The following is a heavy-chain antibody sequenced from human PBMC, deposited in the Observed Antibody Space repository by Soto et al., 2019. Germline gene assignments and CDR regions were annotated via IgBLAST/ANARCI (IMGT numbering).Heavy chain of an antibody. CDR2: INPVGGST. CDR1: GYTFTSYY. J-gene: IGHJ1*01. D-gene: IGHD5-18*01. Sequence: ASVEVSCKASGYTFTSYYMHWVRQAPGQGLEWMGIINPVGGSTTYAQKFQGRVTVTRDTSTSTVYMDLSSLRSEDTAVYYCARDPRGYTYGYFQDWGQGTLVTVSS. CDR3: ARDPRGYTYGYFQD. V-gene: IGHV1-46*01.